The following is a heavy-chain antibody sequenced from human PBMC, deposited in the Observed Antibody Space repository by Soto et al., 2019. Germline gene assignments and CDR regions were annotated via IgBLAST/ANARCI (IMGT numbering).Heavy chain of an antibody. CDR3: ARNCSGGSCYFGWLDP. CDR2: ISAYNGDT. V-gene: IGHV1-18*01. J-gene: IGHJ5*02. D-gene: IGHD2-15*01. CDR1: GYTFTNYG. Sequence: GAPVKVSCKASGYTFTNYGINWVRQAPGQGLEWMGWISAYNGDTKYAQKLQGRVTMTTDTSTSTAYMELRSLRSDDTAVYYCARNCSGGSCYFGWLDPRGQRTLVTVSS.